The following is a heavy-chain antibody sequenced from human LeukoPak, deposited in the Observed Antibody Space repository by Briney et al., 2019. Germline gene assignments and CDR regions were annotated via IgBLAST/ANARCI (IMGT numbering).Heavy chain of an antibody. CDR1: GFTFDDYA. CDR3: AKDRSGSYYVGFDY. J-gene: IGHJ4*02. D-gene: IGHD1-26*01. CDR2: ISWNSGSI. Sequence: GGSLRLSCAASGFTFDDYAMHWVRQAPGKGLEWVSGISWNSGSIGYADCVKGRFTISRDNAKNSLYLQMNSLRAEDTALYYCAKDRSGSYYVGFDYWGQGTLVTVSS. V-gene: IGHV3-9*01.